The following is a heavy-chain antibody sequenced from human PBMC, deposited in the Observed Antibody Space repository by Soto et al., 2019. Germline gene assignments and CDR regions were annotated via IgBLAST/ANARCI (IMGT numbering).Heavy chain of an antibody. CDR3: ARDGSEEYCSGGSCYSSYYMDV. J-gene: IGHJ6*03. CDR1: GYTFTSYY. D-gene: IGHD2-15*01. CDR2: INPSGGST. Sequence: ASVKVSCKASGYTFTSYYMHWVRQAPGQGLEWMGIINPSGGSTSYAQKFQGRVTMTRDTSTSTVYMELSSLRSEDTAVYYCARDGSEEYCSGGSCYSSYYMDVWGKGTTVTVSS. V-gene: IGHV1-46*03.